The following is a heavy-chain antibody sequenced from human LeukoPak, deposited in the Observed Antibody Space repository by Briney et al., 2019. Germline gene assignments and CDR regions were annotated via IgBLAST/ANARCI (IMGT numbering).Heavy chain of an antibody. CDR2: ISYDGSNK. V-gene: IGHV3-30*18. Sequence: HPGGSLRLSCAASGFTFRNHGMHWVRQAPGKGLEWVAVISYDGSNKYYADSVKGRFTISRDNSKNTLYLQMNSLRAEDTAVYYCAKDQGGHADYWGQGTLVTVSS. D-gene: IGHD2-15*01. J-gene: IGHJ4*02. CDR3: AKDQGGHADY. CDR1: GFTFRNHG.